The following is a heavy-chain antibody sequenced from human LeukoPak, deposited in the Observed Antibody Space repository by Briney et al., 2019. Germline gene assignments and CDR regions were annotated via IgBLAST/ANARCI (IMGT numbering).Heavy chain of an antibody. CDR2: INPNSGGT. CDR1: GYTFTGYY. Sequence: ASVKVSCKASGYTFTGYYMHWVRQAPGQGLEWMGWINPNSGGTNYAQKFQGRVTMTRDTSISTAYMELSRLRSDDTAVYYCARGLTTVRGPYRDYWGRGTLVTVSS. V-gene: IGHV1-2*02. D-gene: IGHD3-10*01. CDR3: ARGLTTVRGPYRDY. J-gene: IGHJ4*02.